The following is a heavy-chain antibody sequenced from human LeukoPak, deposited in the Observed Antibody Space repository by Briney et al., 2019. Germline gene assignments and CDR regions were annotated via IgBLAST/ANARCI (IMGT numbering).Heavy chain of an antibody. Sequence: GGSLRLSCAASGFTFSSYSMNWVRQAPGKGLEWVSHISSSGSTIYYADSVKGRFTISRDNAKNSLYLQMNSLRAEDTAVYYCATLWFGGTYWGQGTLVTVSS. CDR2: ISSSGSTI. CDR3: ATLWFGGTY. J-gene: IGHJ4*02. CDR1: GFTFSSYS. D-gene: IGHD3-10*01. V-gene: IGHV3-48*04.